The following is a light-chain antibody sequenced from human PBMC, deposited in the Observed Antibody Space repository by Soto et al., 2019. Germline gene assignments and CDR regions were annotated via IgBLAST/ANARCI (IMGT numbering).Light chain of an antibody. CDR3: QHYNSYSEA. V-gene: IGKV1-5*03. Sequence: DTQMTQSPSSLPASVGDRVTITCRASQSISNYLNWYQQKPGKAPKLLIYKASTLKSGVPSRFSGSGSGTEFTLTISSLQPDDFATYYCQHYNSYSEAFGQGTKVELK. J-gene: IGKJ1*01. CDR1: QSISNY. CDR2: KAS.